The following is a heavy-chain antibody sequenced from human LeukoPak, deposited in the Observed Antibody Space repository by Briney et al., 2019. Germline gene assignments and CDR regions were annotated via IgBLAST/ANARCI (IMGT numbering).Heavy chain of an antibody. Sequence: GESLKISCKGSGYSFTTYWIGWVRQMPGKGLERMGIIYPGDSDTRYSPSFQGQVTISADKSISTAYLQWSSLKASDTAMYYCARGIYCSSTSCSHWFDPWGQGTLVTVSS. CDR3: ARGIYCSSTSCSHWFDP. CDR1: GYSFTTYW. D-gene: IGHD2-2*01. CDR2: IYPGDSDT. V-gene: IGHV5-51*01. J-gene: IGHJ5*02.